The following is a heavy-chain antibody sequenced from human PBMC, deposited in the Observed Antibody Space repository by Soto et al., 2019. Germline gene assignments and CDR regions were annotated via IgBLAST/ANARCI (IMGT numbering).Heavy chain of an antibody. J-gene: IGHJ4*02. CDR1: GYSFTSYG. Sequence: EASVKVSCKASGYSFTSYGIAWVRQAPGQGLEWMGWISADNGNTNYAQKVQGRVTMTTDTFTSTAYMELRSLRSDDTAVYYCARDGYFDYWGQGTLVTVSS. CDR2: ISADNGNT. CDR3: ARDGYFDY. V-gene: IGHV1-18*01.